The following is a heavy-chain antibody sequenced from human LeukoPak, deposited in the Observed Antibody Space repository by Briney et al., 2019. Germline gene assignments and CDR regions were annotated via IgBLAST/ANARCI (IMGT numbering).Heavy chain of an antibody. CDR2: ISGSGAST. CDR3: AKANAHARSSYMDV. CDR1: GFTFSSYA. V-gene: IGHV3-23*01. Sequence: GGSLRLSCAASGFTFSSYAMGWVRQAPGKGLEWVSAISGSGASTYYADSVKGRFTISRDNSKNTLYLQMNSLRAEDTAVYYCAKANAHARSSYMDVWGKGTTVTVSS. D-gene: IGHD2-2*01. J-gene: IGHJ6*03.